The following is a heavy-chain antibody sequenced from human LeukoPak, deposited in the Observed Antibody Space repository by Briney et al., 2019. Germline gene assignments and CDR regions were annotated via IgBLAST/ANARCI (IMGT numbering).Heavy chain of an antibody. Sequence: GRSLRLSCAASGFTFSSYAMHWVRQAPGKGLEWVAVISYDGSNKYYADSVKGRFTISRDTSKNTLYPQMNSLRAEDTAVYYCARVRLWFGELLIRGQGTLVTVSS. J-gene: IGHJ4*02. D-gene: IGHD3-10*01. V-gene: IGHV3-30-3*01. CDR2: ISYDGSNK. CDR3: ARVRLWFGELLI. CDR1: GFTFSSYA.